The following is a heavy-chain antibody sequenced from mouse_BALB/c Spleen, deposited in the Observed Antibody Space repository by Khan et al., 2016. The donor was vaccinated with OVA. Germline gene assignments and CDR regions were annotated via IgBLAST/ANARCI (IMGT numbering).Heavy chain of an antibody. V-gene: IGHV3-2*02. Sequence: EVQLVESGPGLVKPSQSLSLTCTVTGYSITSGYAWNWIRQFPGNKLEWMGYISYSGVTSYTPSLKSRISITRDTSKNQFFLQLTSVTTEDTATYCCARGNYYEYYFDYWGQGTTLTVSS. CDR3: ARGNYYEYYFDY. D-gene: IGHD1-1*01. CDR1: GYSITSGYA. J-gene: IGHJ2*01. CDR2: ISYSGVT.